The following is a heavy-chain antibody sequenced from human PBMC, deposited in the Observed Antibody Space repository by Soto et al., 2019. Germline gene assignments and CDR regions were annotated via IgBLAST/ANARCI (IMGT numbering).Heavy chain of an antibody. J-gene: IGHJ4*02. CDR1: GFTFSTYN. Sequence: EVQLVESGGGLVQPGGSLRLSCGASGFTFSTYNMHWVRQGPGKGLVWVSRINSDGSSTRYADSVKGRFTISRDNAKNTLYLQINRLRVEDTAIYYCSGGRAVGSGGYDCHWGLGTPVTVSS. CDR2: INSDGSST. V-gene: IGHV3-74*01. CDR3: SGGRAVGSGGYDCH. D-gene: IGHD6-19*01.